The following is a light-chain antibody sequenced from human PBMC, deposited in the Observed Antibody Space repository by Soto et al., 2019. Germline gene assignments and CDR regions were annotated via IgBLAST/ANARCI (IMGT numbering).Light chain of an antibody. CDR3: QQYGSSPYT. J-gene: IGKJ2*01. V-gene: IGKV3-20*01. CDR1: QSVRSSY. CDR2: GAS. Sequence: IVLTQSPGTLSLSPGERASLSCRASQSVRSSYLAWYQQKPGQAPRLLIYGASSSATGIPDRFSGSGSGTDFSLTISRLEPEDFAVYYCQQYGSSPYTFGQGTKLEIK.